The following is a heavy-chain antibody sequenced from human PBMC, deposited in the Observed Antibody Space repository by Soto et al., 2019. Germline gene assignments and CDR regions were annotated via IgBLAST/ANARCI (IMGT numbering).Heavy chain of an antibody. CDR1: GFTFSSYG. CDR3: AKDSGYVAYYYYGMDV. V-gene: IGHV3-30*18. CDR2: ISYDGSNK. J-gene: IGHJ6*02. Sequence: PGGSLRLSCAASGFTFSSYGMHWVRQAPGKGLEWVAVISYDGSNKYYADSVKGRFTISRDNSKNTLYLQMNSLRAEDTAVYYCAKDSGYVAYYYYGMDVWGQGTTVTVSS. D-gene: IGHD5-12*01.